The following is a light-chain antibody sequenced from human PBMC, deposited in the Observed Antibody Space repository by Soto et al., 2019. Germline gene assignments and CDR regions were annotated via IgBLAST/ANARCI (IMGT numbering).Light chain of an antibody. V-gene: IGLV1-44*01. Sequence: QSVLTQPPSASGTPGQRVTISCSGSSSNIGSNPVNWYQQLPGTAPNILIYSNNQRPSGVPDRFSGSKSGTSASLAISGLQSEDEADYYCAAWDDSLNGRVFGGGTTVTVL. CDR1: SSNIGSNP. J-gene: IGLJ3*02. CDR3: AAWDDSLNGRV. CDR2: SNN.